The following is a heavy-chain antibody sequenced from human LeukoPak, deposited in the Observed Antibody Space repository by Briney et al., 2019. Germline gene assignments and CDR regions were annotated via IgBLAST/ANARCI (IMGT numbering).Heavy chain of an antibody. D-gene: IGHD3-22*01. Sequence: SETLSLTCTVSGGSISSHYWSWIRQPPGKGLEWIGYIYYSGSTNYNPSLKSRVTISVDTSKNQFSLKLSSVTAADTAVYYCARVSVSSGYYLKLYYFDYWGQGTLVTVSS. CDR2: IYYSGST. J-gene: IGHJ4*02. V-gene: IGHV4-59*11. CDR1: GGSISSHY. CDR3: ARVSVSSGYYLKLYYFDY.